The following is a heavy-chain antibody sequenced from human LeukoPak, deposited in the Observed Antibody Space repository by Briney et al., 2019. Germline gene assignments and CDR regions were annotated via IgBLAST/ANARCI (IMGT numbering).Heavy chain of an antibody. CDR1: GGSISSGGYY. CDR2: IDYSGST. J-gene: IGHJ4*02. CDR3: ARGPSVPAALPFDY. V-gene: IGHV4-30-4*08. Sequence: SETLSLTCTVSGGSISSGGYYWSWIRQHPGKGLEWIGYIDYSGSTYFNPSLKSRVTISVDTSKNQFSLKLNSVTAADTAIYYCARGPSVPAALPFDYWGQGTLVTVSS. D-gene: IGHD2-2*01.